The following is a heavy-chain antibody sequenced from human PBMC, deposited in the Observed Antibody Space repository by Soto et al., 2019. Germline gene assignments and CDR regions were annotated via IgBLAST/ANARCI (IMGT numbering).Heavy chain of an antibody. CDR2: IYYSGST. J-gene: IGHJ4*02. CDR3: ARHQGTVVATTLYFDY. D-gene: IGHD2-15*01. V-gene: IGHV4-39*01. Sequence: SETLSLTCTVSGGSISSSSYYWGWIRQPPGKGLEWIGSIYYSGSTYYNPSLKSRVTISVATSKNQFSLKLSSVTAADTAVYYCARHQGTVVATTLYFDYWGQGTLVTVSS. CDR1: GGSISSSSYY.